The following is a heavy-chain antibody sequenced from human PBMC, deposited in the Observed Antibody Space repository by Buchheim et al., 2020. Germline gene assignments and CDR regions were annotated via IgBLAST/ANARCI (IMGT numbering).Heavy chain of an antibody. CDR3: ARAIDYTSYSNWYDI. V-gene: IGHV3-74*01. CDR1: GFTLSSYW. J-gene: IGHJ4*02. Sequence: EVQLVESGGGLVRPGGSLRLSCAASGFTLSSYWMHWVRQAPGKGLVWVSRINSDGSSTTYADSVKGRFTISRDNAKNTLFLQMNSLGAEDTAVYYCARAIDYTSYSNWYDIWGQGTL. CDR2: INSDGSST. D-gene: IGHD3-9*01.